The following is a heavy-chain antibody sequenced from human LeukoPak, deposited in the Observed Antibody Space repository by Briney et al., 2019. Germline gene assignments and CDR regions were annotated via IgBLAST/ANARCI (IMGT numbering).Heavy chain of an antibody. D-gene: IGHD3-16*01. CDR2: INSNSYYI. CDR1: GFTFSSYS. J-gene: IGHJ6*02. V-gene: IGHV3-21*01. CDR3: ARITLQGPYGMDV. Sequence: PGGSLRLTCAASGFTFSSYSMNWVRQAPGKGLEWVSAINSNSYYIYYADSVRGRFTISRDNAKNSLYLQMNSVRAEDTAVYYCARITLQGPYGMDVWGQGTTVTVSS.